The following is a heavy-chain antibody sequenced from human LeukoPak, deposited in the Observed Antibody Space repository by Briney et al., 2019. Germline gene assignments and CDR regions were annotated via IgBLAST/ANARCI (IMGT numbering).Heavy chain of an antibody. CDR1: GDSVSSHSAA. Sequence: SQTLSLTCAISGDSVSSHSAAWHWIRQSPSRGLEWLGRTYYRSKWYNDYAVSLKSRITITPDTSKNHFSLQLNSVTPEDTSVYYCVRQYSSGWSYYYGMDVWGQGTTVTVSS. CDR2: TYYRSKWYN. CDR3: VRQYSSGWSYYYGMDV. D-gene: IGHD6-19*01. J-gene: IGHJ6*02. V-gene: IGHV6-1*01.